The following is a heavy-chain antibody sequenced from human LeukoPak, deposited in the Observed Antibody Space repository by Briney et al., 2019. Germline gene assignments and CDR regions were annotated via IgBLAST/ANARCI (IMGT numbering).Heavy chain of an antibody. Sequence: GGSLRLSCAASGLTFSSYALGWVRQAPGKGLEWVSSIINSSYIYYADSVKGRFTISRDNTKNSLYLQMNSLRAEDTAVYYCARDRGYSGYAHGYWGQGTLVTVSS. CDR2: IINSSYI. V-gene: IGHV3-21*01. CDR1: GLTFSSYA. D-gene: IGHD5-12*01. CDR3: ARDRGYSGYAHGY. J-gene: IGHJ4*02.